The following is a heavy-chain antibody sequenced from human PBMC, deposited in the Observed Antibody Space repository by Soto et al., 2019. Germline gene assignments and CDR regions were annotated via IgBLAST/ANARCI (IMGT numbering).Heavy chain of an antibody. CDR1: GCTFSSYA. CDR2: ISGSGGST. J-gene: IGHJ6*02. Sequence: GGSLRLSCAASGCTFSSYAMSWVRQAPGKGLEWVSAISGSGGSTYYADSVKGRFTISRDNSKNTLYLQMNSLRAEDTAVYYCAKLEGSTAMVTYYYYGMDVWGQGTTVTVSS. D-gene: IGHD5-18*01. V-gene: IGHV3-23*01. CDR3: AKLEGSTAMVTYYYYGMDV.